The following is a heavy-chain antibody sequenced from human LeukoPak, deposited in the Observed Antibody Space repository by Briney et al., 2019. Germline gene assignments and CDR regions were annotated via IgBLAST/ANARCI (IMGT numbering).Heavy chain of an antibody. J-gene: IGHJ4*02. CDR2: FGTRSTSV. Sequence: GGSLRLSCTASGFTFSGYSMNWIRQAPGKGLEWVSSFGTRSTSVYHAGSVKSRFAISRDNAKNSLYLQMNSLRAEDTALYYCAREVSEGFDFWGQGTLVTVSS. CDR1: GFTFSGYS. CDR3: AREVSEGFDF. D-gene: IGHD3-22*01. V-gene: IGHV3-21*01.